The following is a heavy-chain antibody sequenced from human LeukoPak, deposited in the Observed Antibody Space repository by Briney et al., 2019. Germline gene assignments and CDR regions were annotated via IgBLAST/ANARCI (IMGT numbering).Heavy chain of an antibody. CDR1: GGSISSYY. V-gene: IGHV4-4*09. D-gene: IGHD6-6*01. CDR3: ARDGYSSSSYFDY. J-gene: IGHJ4*02. Sequence: SETLSLTCTVSGGSISSYYWSWIRQPPGKGLEWIGYIFTSGSPNYNPSLKSRVTISVDTSKNQFSLKLSSVTAADTAVYYCARDGYSSSSYFDYWGQGTLVTVSS. CDR2: IFTSGSP.